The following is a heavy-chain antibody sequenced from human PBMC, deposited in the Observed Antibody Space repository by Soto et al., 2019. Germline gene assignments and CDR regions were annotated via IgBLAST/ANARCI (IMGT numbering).Heavy chain of an antibody. CDR1: GGSLKSRLHY. CDR2: IDFNGNT. D-gene: IGHD6-6*01. CDR3: ARHNRQTHGSSSWDF. J-gene: IGHJ4*02. V-gene: IGHV4-39*01. Sequence: SETLSLTCNVSGGSLKSRLHYLGWIRQPPGKGLEWIGTIDFNGNTRYNPSLGSRVTVFAESNKNQFSLRLASVTAADTSVYYCARHNRQTHGSSSWDFWGLGGLVTVSS.